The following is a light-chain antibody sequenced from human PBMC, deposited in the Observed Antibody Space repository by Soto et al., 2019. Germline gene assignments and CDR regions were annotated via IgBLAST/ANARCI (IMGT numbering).Light chain of an antibody. Sequence: QLVLTQPPSASASLGASVTLTCTLSSGYSNYKVDWYQQRPGKGPRFVMRVSTGGIVGSKGDGIPDRFSVLGSGLNRYLTIKNIQEEDESDYHCGADHGSGSNFVLWVFGGGTKVTVL. CDR1: SGYSNYK. V-gene: IGLV9-49*01. CDR2: VSTGGIVG. CDR3: GADHGSGSNFVLWV. J-gene: IGLJ3*02.